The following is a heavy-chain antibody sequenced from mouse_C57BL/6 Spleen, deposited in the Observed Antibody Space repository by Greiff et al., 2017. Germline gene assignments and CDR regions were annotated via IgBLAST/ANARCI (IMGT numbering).Heavy chain of an antibody. V-gene: IGHV1-18*01. J-gene: IGHJ3*01. CDR2: INPNNGGT. CDR1: GYTFTDYN. Sequence: EVLLQQPGPELVKPGASVKIPCKASGYTFTDYNLDWVKQSPGKSLEWIGDINPNNGGTIYNQKFKGKATLTVDKSSSTAYMELRSLTSEDTAVYYCARGGWLLLLAYWGQGTLVTVSA. CDR3: ARGGWLLLLAY. D-gene: IGHD2-3*01.